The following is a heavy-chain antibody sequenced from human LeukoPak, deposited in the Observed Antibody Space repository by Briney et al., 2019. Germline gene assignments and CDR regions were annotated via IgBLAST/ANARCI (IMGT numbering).Heavy chain of an antibody. V-gene: IGHV1-18*04. D-gene: IGHD3-9*01. Sequence: ASVQVSCKASGYTFTSYYMHWVRQAPGQGLEWMGWISGYDGNTKYAQELQGRVTMTTDTSTTTAYMELTSLRSDDTAVYYCARDLDWVFDYWGQGTLVTVSS. CDR2: ISGYDGNT. J-gene: IGHJ4*02. CDR3: ARDLDWVFDY. CDR1: GYTFTSYY.